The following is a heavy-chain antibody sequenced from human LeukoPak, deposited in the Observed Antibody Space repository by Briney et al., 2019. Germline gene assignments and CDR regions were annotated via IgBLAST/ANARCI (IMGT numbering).Heavy chain of an antibody. V-gene: IGHV4-34*01. J-gene: IGHJ5*02. CDR1: GGSISSYY. CDR3: ARRGRGSTMVRGAPRHNWFDP. CDR2: INHSGST. Sequence: SETLSLTCTVSGGSISSYYWSWIRQPPGKGLEWIGEINHSGSTNYNPSLKSRVTISVDTSKNQFSLKLSSVTAADTAVYYCARRGRGSTMVRGAPRHNWFDPWGQGTLVTVSS. D-gene: IGHD3-10*01.